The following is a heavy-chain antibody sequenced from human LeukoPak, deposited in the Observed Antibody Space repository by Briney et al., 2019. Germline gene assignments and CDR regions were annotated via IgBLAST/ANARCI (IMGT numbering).Heavy chain of an antibody. CDR3: ARDKYCTGRDCYGGSKFDY. CDR2: ISGSAVIT. D-gene: IGHD2-8*02. Sequence: GGSLRLSCAASGLTFINFGMTWVRQAPGKGLEWVSAISGSAVITFYADSVKGRFTISRDNSKNTLYPQMNSLRAEDTAVYYCARDKYCTGRDCYGGSKFDYWGQGTLVTVSS. CDR1: GLTFINFG. J-gene: IGHJ4*02. V-gene: IGHV3-23*01.